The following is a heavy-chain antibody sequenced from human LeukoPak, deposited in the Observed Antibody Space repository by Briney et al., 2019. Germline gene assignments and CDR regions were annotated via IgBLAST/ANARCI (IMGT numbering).Heavy chain of an antibody. Sequence: GGSLRLSCAASGFTFSNYWMHWVRQAPGKGLVWVSAISGSGGSTYYADSVKGRFTISRDNSKNTLYLQMNSLRAEDTAVYYCAKRGGGDYFDYWGQGTLVTVSS. CDR2: ISGSGGST. CDR3: AKRGGGDYFDY. CDR1: GFTFSNYW. J-gene: IGHJ4*02. V-gene: IGHV3-23*01. D-gene: IGHD2-21*01.